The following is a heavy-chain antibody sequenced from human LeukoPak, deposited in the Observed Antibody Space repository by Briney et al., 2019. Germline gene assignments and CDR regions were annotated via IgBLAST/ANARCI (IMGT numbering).Heavy chain of an antibody. CDR2: IYSGGST. V-gene: IGHV3-53*01. CDR1: GFTVSSNY. J-gene: IGHJ4*02. CDR3: ARDSGDYDSSGYYNY. D-gene: IGHD3-22*01. Sequence: PGGPLRLSCAASGFTVSSNYMSWVRQAPGKGLEWVSVIYSGGSTYYADSVKGRFTISRDNSKNTLYLQMNSLRAGDTAVYYCARDSGDYDSSGYYNYWGQGTLVTVSS.